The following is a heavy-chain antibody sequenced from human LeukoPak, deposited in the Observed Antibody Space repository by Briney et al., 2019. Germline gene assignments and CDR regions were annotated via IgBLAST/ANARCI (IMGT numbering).Heavy chain of an antibody. D-gene: IGHD2-2*01. J-gene: IGHJ4*02. CDR3: ARGWLVIVPAAGYYFDY. CDR1: VDTFTIYI. CDR2: ISAYNGNA. V-gene: IGHV1-18*04. Sequence: AALKDSCKASVDTFTIYIISSVRQAPEQRLEWMGWISAYNGNAYYAQKLQGRVTMTTDTSTSTAYMELRSLRYDDTPVYYCARGWLVIVPAAGYYFDYWGQGTLVTVCS.